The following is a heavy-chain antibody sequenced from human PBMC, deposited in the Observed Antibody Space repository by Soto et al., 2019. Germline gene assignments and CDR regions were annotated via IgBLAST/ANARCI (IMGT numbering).Heavy chain of an antibody. Sequence: QVQLVQSGAEVKKPGASVKVSCKASGYTFTSQNMHWVRQAPGQGLEWMGVINPSVGSTTYAQKCQGRATMTRGASTRTVYMEVSSLRPEDTAVYYCASTLGARFDYWGQGTLVTVSS. CDR2: INPSVGST. CDR1: GYTFTSQN. J-gene: IGHJ4*02. CDR3: ASTLGARFDY. V-gene: IGHV1-46*03. D-gene: IGHD1-26*01.